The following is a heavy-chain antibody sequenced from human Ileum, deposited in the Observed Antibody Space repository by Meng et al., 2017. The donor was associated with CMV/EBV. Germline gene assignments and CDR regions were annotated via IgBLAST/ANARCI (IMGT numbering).Heavy chain of an antibody. Sequence: CAASGFTFSSAWMTWVRQAPGKGLEWVGRIKSKSDGGTADYAAPVKGRFTISRDDSKNTLYLQMNSLKTEDTAVYYCTTDSPVRRSSPWGQGTLVTVSS. V-gene: IGHV3-15*01. D-gene: IGHD2-2*01. CDR3: TTDSPVRRSSP. CDR1: GFTFSSAW. CDR2: IKSKSDGGTA. J-gene: IGHJ5*02.